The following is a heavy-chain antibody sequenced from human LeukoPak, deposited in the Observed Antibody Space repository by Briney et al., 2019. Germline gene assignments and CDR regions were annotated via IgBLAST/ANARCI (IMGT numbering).Heavy chain of an antibody. J-gene: IGHJ4*02. CDR3: ARVVRDSSEGYFDY. CDR2: ISAYNGNT. V-gene: IGHV1-18*01. Sequence: ASVKVSCXASGYTFTSYGISWVRQAPGQGLEWMGWISAYNGNTNYAQKLQGRVTTTTDTSTSTAYMELRSLRSDDTAVYYCARVVRDSSEGYFDYWGQGTLVTVSS. CDR1: GYTFTSYG. D-gene: IGHD3-22*01.